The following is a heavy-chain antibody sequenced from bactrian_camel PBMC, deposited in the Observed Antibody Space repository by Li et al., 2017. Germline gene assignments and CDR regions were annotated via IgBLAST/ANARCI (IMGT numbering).Heavy chain of an antibody. J-gene: IGHJ6*01. D-gene: IGHD6*01. CDR3: AAVRYGGSWYPLCRARSADFGY. V-gene: IGHV3S53*01. CDR1: DYYGIWC. Sequence: VQLVESGGGSVQAGGSLRLSCELIDYYGIWCMAWFRQAPGKEREAVGTIAHDGSTSVSDSMKGRFLISKDSSKNRLYLQMNSLKPEDTAMYYCAAVRYGGSWYPLCRARSADFGYWGQGTQVTVS. CDR2: IAHDGST.